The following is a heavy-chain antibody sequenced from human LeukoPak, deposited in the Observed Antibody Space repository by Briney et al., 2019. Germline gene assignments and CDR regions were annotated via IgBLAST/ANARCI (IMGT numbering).Heavy chain of an antibody. J-gene: IGHJ6*02. CDR1: GFTFSSYG. CDR3: AKDLVTTVRNYYYYGMDV. CDR2: ISYDGSNK. D-gene: IGHD4-11*01. Sequence: GGSLRLSCAASGFTFSSYGMHWVRQAPGKGLEWVAFISYDGSNKYFADSVKGRFTISRDNSKNTLYLQMNSLRAEDTAVYYCAKDLVTTVRNYYYYGMDVWGQGTTVTVS. V-gene: IGHV3-30*18.